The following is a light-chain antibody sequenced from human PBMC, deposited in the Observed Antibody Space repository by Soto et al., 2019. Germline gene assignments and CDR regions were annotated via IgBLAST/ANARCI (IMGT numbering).Light chain of an antibody. CDR3: MQGRHWPPIT. Sequence: DVVMTQSPLSLPVTLGQPASISCKSSQSLVYSDGNTYLNWFQQRPGQSPRRLIYKVSNRDSGVPDRFSGSGSGTDFTLKISRVEAEDFGVYYCMQGRHWPPITFGQGTRLEIK. V-gene: IGKV2-30*01. J-gene: IGKJ5*01. CDR1: QSLVYSDGNTY. CDR2: KVS.